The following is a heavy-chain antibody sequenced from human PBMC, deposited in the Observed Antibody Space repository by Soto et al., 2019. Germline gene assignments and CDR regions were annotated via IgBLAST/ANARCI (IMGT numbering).Heavy chain of an antibody. CDR2: IIPIFGIA. D-gene: IGHD3-10*01. J-gene: IGHJ6*03. V-gene: IGHV1-69*10. Sequence: GASVKVSCKASGGTFSSYAISWVRQAPGQGLEWMGGIIPIFGIANYAQKFQGRVTITADKSTSTAYMELSSLRSEDTAVYYCARDGFRIWAFGQGTKVEIKHYYYYYMDVWGKGTTVTVSS. CDR1: GGTFSSYA. CDR3: ARDGFRIWAFGQGTKVEIKHYYYYYMDV.